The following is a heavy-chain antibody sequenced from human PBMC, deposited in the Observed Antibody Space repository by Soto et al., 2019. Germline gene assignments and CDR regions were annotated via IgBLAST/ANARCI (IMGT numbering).Heavy chain of an antibody. J-gene: IGHJ4*02. Sequence: SETLSLTCTVSGDSISGDAYFWGWIRQPPGKGLEWIGNMFFRGNTYYNPSLKSRVTISVDTSKNQFSLKLSSVTAADTAVYYCARGYCSGGSCYRYWGQGSQVTVSS. D-gene: IGHD2-15*01. CDR3: ARGYCSGGSCYRY. CDR1: GDSISGDAYF. CDR2: MFFRGNT. V-gene: IGHV4-39*01.